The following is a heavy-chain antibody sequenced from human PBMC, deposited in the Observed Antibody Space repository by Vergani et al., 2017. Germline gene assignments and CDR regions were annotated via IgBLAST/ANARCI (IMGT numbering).Heavy chain of an antibody. CDR2: IYYSGST. V-gene: IGHV4-39*01. J-gene: IGHJ5*02. D-gene: IGHD4-17*01. CDR3: ARHVGYGDSNYPGDWFDP. CDR1: NDSVSNTFYY. Sequence: QVQLQESGPGLVKPSETLSLTCTVSNDSVSNTFYYLGWIRQTPGKGLEWIGSIYYSGSTYYNPAFRGQATISVDKSKSQLVLRLTSVTAADTALYYCARHVGYGDSNYPGDWFDPWGQGTLVTVSS.